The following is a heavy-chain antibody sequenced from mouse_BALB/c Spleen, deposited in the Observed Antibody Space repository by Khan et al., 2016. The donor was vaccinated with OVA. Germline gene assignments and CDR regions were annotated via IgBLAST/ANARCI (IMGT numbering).Heavy chain of an antibody. J-gene: IGHJ4*01. Sequence: VRLQQSGAELVKPGASVKLSCTASGFTIKDTYMHWVKQRPEQGLEWIGRIDPANGNTKYDPKFQGKATITADTSSNTAYLQLSSLPSEDTAVYYCARNGNYLYAMDYWGQGTSVTVSS. V-gene: IGHV14-3*02. CDR2: IDPANGNT. CDR3: ARNGNYLYAMDY. D-gene: IGHD2-1*01. CDR1: GFTIKDTY.